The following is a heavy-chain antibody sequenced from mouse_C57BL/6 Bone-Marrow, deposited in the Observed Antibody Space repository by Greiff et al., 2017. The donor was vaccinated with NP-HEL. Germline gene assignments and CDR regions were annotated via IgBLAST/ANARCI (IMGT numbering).Heavy chain of an antibody. CDR3: ARVGYGDD. CDR2: ISYDGSN. V-gene: IGHV3-6*01. D-gene: IGHD3-2*02. CDR1: GYSITSGYY. J-gene: IGHJ2*01. Sequence: EVQLVESGPGLVKPSQSLSLTCSVTGYSITSGYYWNWIRQFPGNKLEWMGYISYDGSNNYNPSLKNRISITRDTSKNQFFLKLNSVTTEDTATYYCARVGYGDDWGQGTTLTVSS.